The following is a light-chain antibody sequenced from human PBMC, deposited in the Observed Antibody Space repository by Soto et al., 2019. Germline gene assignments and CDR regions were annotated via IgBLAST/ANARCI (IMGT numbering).Light chain of an antibody. CDR2: DVS. CDR3: SSYTNTGTLAV. V-gene: IGLV2-14*01. J-gene: IGLJ2*01. CDR1: SSDVGGYNY. Sequence: QSVLTQPASVSGSPGQSITISCTGTSSDVGGYNYVSWYQQHPGKAPKLMIYDVSNRPSGVSNRFSGSRSGNTASLTISGLRAEDEADYYCSSYTNTGTLAVFGGGTKVTVL.